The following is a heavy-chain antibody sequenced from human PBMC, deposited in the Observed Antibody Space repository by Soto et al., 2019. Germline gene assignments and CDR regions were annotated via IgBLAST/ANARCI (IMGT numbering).Heavy chain of an antibody. V-gene: IGHV4-39*01. D-gene: IGHD3-9*01. CDR3: GRLEGLATISYYFDY. J-gene: IGHJ4*02. Sequence: SETLSLTCTVSGGSISSSKYYWGWVRQPPGKGLEWIGSVYYSGSTYYNPSLESRVTISVDKSKNQFSLKLMSLSAADTAVYYCGRLEGLATISYYFDYWGQGALVTVSS. CDR2: VYYSGST. CDR1: GGSISSSKYY.